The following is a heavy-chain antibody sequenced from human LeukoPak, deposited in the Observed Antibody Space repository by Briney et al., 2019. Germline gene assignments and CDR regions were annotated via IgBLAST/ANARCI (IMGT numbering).Heavy chain of an antibody. CDR1: GGSISSGDYY. Sequence: ASQTLSLTCTVSGGSISSGDYYWSWVRQPPGKGLEWIGYIYYSGSTYYNPSLKSRVTISVDTSKNQFSLKLSSVTAADTAVYYCARAVRCSGGSCYPDLAHLDYWGQGTLVTVSS. V-gene: IGHV4-30-4*01. CDR2: IYYSGST. J-gene: IGHJ4*02. D-gene: IGHD2-15*01. CDR3: ARAVRCSGGSCYPDLAHLDY.